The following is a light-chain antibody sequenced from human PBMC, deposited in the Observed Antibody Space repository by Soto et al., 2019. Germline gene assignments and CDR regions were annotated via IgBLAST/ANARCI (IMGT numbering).Light chain of an antibody. J-gene: IGKJ5*01. Sequence: DIQMSQSPTSLSASVGDRVTITCRASQSISSYLNGYQQKPGNAPKLLIYAASSLKSGVPSRFSGSGSGTEFTLTISSLQPEDFATYYCQQLNSYRTFGQGTRLEIK. CDR2: AAS. CDR3: QQLNSYRT. V-gene: IGKV1-9*01. CDR1: QSISSY.